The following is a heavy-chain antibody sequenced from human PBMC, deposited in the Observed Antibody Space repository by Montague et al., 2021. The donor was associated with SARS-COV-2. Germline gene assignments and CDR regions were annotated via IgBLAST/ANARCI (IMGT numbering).Heavy chain of an antibody. CDR3: ARQDTSGWLTFDY. CDR2: TYFRSSFYN. Sequence: CAISGDSVSSSTVAWNWLRQSPSRGLEWLGRTYFRSSFYNDYALSVKSRLNIQPDSAKNQLSLQLTFVTPEDTAIYYCARQDTSGWLTFDYWGQGILVTVSS. CDR1: GDSVSSSTVA. V-gene: IGHV6-1*01. J-gene: IGHJ4*02. D-gene: IGHD6-19*01.